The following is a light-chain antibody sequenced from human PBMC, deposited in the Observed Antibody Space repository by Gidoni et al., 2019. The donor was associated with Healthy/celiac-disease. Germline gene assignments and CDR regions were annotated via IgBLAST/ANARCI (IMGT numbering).Light chain of an antibody. V-gene: IGLV1-47*01. Sequence: PGQRVTISCSGSSSNIGSNYVYWYQQLPGTAPKLLIYRNNQRPSGVPDRFSGSKSGTSASLAISGLRSEDEADYYCAAWDDSLSGPSYVFGTGTKVTVL. J-gene: IGLJ1*01. CDR2: RNN. CDR1: SSNIGSNY. CDR3: AAWDDSLSGPSYV.